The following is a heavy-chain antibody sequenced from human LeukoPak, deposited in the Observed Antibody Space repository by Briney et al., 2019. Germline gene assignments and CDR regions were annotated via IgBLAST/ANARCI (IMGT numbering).Heavy chain of an antibody. CDR1: GYSFTDFC. CDR2: IDPADSNT. D-gene: IGHD6-13*01. V-gene: IGHV5-51*01. CDR3: ARPRLAAAGSAFDI. Sequence: GEPLKISCQGYGYSFTDFCIGWVRQMPGKGLEWMGIIDPADSNTIYNPSFQGQVTISADKSISTAYLQWSNLKASDTAIYYCARPRLAAAGSAFDIWGQGTMVTVS. J-gene: IGHJ3*02.